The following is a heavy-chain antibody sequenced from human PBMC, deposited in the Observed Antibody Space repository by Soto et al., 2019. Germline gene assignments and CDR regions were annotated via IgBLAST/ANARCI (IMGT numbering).Heavy chain of an antibody. V-gene: IGHV1-2*02. J-gene: IGHJ5*02. CDR2: INPNSGGT. Sequence: ASVKVSCKASGYTFTGYYMHWVRQAPGQGLEWMGWINPNSGGTNYAQKFQGRVTMTRDTSISTAYMELSRLRSDDTAVYYCAIRPLRFLEFPPPGFDPWGQGTLVTVS. D-gene: IGHD3-3*01. CDR3: AIRPLRFLEFPPPGFDP. CDR1: GYTFTGYY.